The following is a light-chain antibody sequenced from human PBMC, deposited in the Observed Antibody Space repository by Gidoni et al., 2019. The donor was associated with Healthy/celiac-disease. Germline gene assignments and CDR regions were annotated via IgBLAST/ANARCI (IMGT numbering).Light chain of an antibody. Sequence: NFMLTQPHSVSESPAKTVTISCTGSSGSIASNYVQWYQQRPGSAPTTVIYEDNQRPSGVPDRFSGSIDSSSNSASLTISGLKTEDEADYYCQSYDSSNQVFGGGTKLTVL. CDR1: SGSIASNY. J-gene: IGLJ3*02. CDR2: EDN. CDR3: QSYDSSNQV. V-gene: IGLV6-57*02.